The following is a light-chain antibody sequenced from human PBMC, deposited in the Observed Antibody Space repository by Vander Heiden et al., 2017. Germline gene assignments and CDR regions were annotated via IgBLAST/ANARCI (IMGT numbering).Light chain of an antibody. V-gene: IGKV1-39*01. CDR1: QSISNY. Sequence: DIQMTQSPSSLSASVGDRVTITCRASQSISNYLNWYQQKPGKAPKLLIYDASSLRSGVPSRFSGSGSGTDFTLTISRLQPEDFATYYCQQSDSTPFTFGHGTKVDIK. J-gene: IGKJ3*01. CDR3: QQSDSTPFT. CDR2: DAS.